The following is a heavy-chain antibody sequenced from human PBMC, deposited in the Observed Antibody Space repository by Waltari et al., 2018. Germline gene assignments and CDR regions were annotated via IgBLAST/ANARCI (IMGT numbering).Heavy chain of an antibody. J-gene: IGHJ4*02. CDR1: GFTFSSYS. Sequence: EVQLVESGGGLVQPGGSLRLSCAASGFTFSSYSMNWVRQAPGKGLEWVSYISSSSSTRYYADSVKGRFTISREKAKNSLYLQMNSLRAEDTAVYYCASLSEKYDYWGQGTLVTVSS. V-gene: IGHV3-48*01. CDR2: ISSSSSTR. CDR3: ASLSEKYDY. D-gene: IGHD3-10*01.